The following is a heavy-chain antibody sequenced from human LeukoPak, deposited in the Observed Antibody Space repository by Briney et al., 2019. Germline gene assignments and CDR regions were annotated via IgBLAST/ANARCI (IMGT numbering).Heavy chain of an antibody. Sequence: PSETLSLTCTVSGGSITSSSNYWGWVRQPPGKGLEWIGTVYSTGSTTNYNPSLKSRVTISVDTSKNQFSLKLSSVTAADTAVYYCARGRKSFNWFDPWGQGTLVTVSS. CDR1: GGSITSSSNY. CDR3: ARGRKSFNWFDP. D-gene: IGHD3-10*01. CDR2: VYSTGSTT. V-gene: IGHV4-39*07. J-gene: IGHJ5*02.